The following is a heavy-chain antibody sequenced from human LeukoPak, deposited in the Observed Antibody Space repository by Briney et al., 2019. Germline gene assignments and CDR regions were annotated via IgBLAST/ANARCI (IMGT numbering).Heavy chain of an antibody. V-gene: IGHV3-66*01. CDR3: ARMAAAGKGNYYGMDV. J-gene: IGHJ6*02. Sequence: GGSLRLSCAASGFTFSSYAMSWVRQAPGKGLEWVSVIYSGGNTYYGDSVKGRFIISRDNSKNTLYLQMNSLRDEDTAEYYCARMAAAGKGNYYGMDVWGQGTTVTISS. CDR2: IYSGGNT. D-gene: IGHD6-13*01. CDR1: GFTFSSYA.